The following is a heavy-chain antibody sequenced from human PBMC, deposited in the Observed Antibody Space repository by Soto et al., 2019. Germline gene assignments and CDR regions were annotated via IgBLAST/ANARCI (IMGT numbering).Heavy chain of an antibody. V-gene: IGHV1-58*02. J-gene: IGHJ4*02. Sequence: SVKVSCKASGFTFTSSAMQWVRQARGQRLEWIGWIVVGSGNTNYAQKFQERVTITRDMSTSTAYMELSSLRSEDTAVYYCAAEMDSSSSGLFDYWGQGTLVTAPQ. CDR1: GFTFTSSA. CDR3: AAEMDSSSSGLFDY. CDR2: IVVGSGNT. D-gene: IGHD6-6*01.